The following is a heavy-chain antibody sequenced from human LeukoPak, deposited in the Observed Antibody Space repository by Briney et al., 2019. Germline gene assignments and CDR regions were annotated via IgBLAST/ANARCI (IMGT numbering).Heavy chain of an antibody. CDR2: INPSGGST. CDR1: GYTFTSYY. J-gene: IGHJ6*02. Sequence: ASVKVSCKASGYTFTSYYMHWVRQAPGQGLEWMGIINPSGGSTSYGQKFQGRVTMNRDTSTSTVYMELSSLRSEDTAVYYCARGYSSSWTSYYYYGMDVWGQGTTVTVSS. V-gene: IGHV1-46*01. CDR3: ARGYSSSWTSYYYYGMDV. D-gene: IGHD6-13*01.